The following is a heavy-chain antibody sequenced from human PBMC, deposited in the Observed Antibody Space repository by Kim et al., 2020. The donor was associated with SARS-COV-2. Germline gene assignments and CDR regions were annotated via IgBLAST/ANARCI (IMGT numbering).Heavy chain of an antibody. J-gene: IGHJ4*02. V-gene: IGHV3-64D*09. CDR3: VKEGYDILTGYSGY. CDR1: GFTFSSYA. D-gene: IGHD3-9*01. CDR2: ISSNGGST. Sequence: GGSLRLSCSASGFTFSSYAMHWVRQAPGKGLEYVSAISSNGGSTYYADSVKGRFTISRDNSKNTLYLQMSSLRAEDTAVYYCVKEGYDILTGYSGYWGQGTLVTVSS.